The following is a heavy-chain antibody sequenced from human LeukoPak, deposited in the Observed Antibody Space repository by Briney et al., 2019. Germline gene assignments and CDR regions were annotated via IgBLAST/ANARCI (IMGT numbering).Heavy chain of an antibody. J-gene: IGHJ4*02. Sequence: ASVKVSCKASGYTFTGYYMHWVRQAPGQGLEWMGWINPNSGSTGYAQKFQGRVTMTRNTSISTAYMELSSLRSEDTAVYYCARGSGELRDYWGQGTLVTVSS. CDR3: ARGSGELRDY. CDR1: GYTFTGYY. D-gene: IGHD1-7*01. CDR2: INPNSGST. V-gene: IGHV1-8*02.